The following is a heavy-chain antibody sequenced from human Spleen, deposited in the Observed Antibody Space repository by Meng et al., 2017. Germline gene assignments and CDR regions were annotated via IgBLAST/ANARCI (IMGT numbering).Heavy chain of an antibody. CDR1: GGSFSGYY. D-gene: IGHD4-11*01. V-gene: IGHV4-34*01. Sequence: SETLSLTCAVYGGSFSGYYWSWIRQPPGKGLEWIGEIHHSGSTNYNPSLKSRVTISVDTSKNQFSLKLSSVTAADSAVYYCARGPTTMAHDFDYWGQGTLVTVSS. CDR2: IHHSGST. J-gene: IGHJ4*02. CDR3: ARGPTTMAHDFDY.